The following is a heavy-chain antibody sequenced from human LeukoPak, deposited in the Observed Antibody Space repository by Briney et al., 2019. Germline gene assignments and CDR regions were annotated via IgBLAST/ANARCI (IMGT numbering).Heavy chain of an antibody. Sequence: SETLSLTCIVSGGSISIGSYYWGWIRQPPGKGLEWIGSIYYSGSTYYNPSLKSRVTIFVDTSKNQFSMKMSSVTAADRAVYYCARLLIVFVVGDRYNWFDPWGQGILVTVSS. CDR1: GGSISIGSYY. V-gene: IGHV4-39*07. CDR3: ARLLIVFVVGDRYNWFDP. D-gene: IGHD2-15*01. J-gene: IGHJ5*02. CDR2: IYYSGST.